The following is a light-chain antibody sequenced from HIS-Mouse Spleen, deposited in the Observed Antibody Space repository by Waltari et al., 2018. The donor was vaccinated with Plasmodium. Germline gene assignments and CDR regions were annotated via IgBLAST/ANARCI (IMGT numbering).Light chain of an antibody. CDR2: KAS. J-gene: IGKJ2*01. V-gene: IGKV1-5*03. CDR3: QQYNSYYT. CDR1: QSISSW. Sequence: DIQMTQSPSTLSASVGDRVTITCRAIQSISSWLAWYQPKPGKAPKLLIYKASSLESGVQSRFSGSGSGTEFTLTISSLQPDEFATDYCQQYNSYYTFGQGTKLEIK.